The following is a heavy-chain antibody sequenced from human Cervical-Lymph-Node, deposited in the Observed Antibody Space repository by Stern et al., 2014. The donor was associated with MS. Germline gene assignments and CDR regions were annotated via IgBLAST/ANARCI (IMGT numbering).Heavy chain of an antibody. J-gene: IGHJ4*02. CDR1: GFTFSTSG. CDR2: ISYDGSNK. Sequence: VQLVESGGGVVQPGRALRLSCAASGFTFSTSGMHWVRQAPDKWLDWVAVISYDGSNKYYGDSVTGRFTISRDNSKNTVYLQMNSLRAEDTAVYYCANAAALSCRSPSCYKAFEYWGQGILVTVSS. CDR3: ANAAALSCRSPSCYKAFEY. D-gene: IGHD2-2*02. V-gene: IGHV3-30*18.